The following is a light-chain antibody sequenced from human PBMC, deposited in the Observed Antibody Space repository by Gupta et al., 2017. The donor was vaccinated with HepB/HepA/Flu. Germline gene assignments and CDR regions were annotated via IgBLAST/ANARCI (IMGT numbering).Light chain of an antibody. CDR1: SGYSHYS. V-gene: IGLV4-60*03. CDR2: VYRSGRY. Sequence: QLMVTQSSSASASLGSSVKLTCTLSSGYSHYSIGWHQHQPGKAPRSLMNVYRSGRYNTGSGIPDCVSDSGSAAALTITSSHLESENDYYYYSETWGSNICVFGGGTKMTVL. J-gene: IGLJ2*01. CDR3: ETWGSNICV.